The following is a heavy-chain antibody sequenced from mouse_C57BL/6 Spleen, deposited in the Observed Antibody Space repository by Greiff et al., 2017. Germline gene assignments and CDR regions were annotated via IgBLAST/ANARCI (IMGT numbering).Heavy chain of an antibody. V-gene: IGHV1-54*01. J-gene: IGHJ4*01. CDR3: ARYGKLCYDYANDY. Sequence: VQLQQSGAELVRPGTSVKVSCKASGYAFTNYLIEWVKQRPGQGLEWIGVINPGSGGTSYNEKFKGKATLTADKSSSTAYMQLSSLTSEDSAVYFCARYGKLCYDYANDYWGQGTTVTVSS. CDR2: INPGSGGT. D-gene: IGHD1-1*01. CDR1: GYAFTNYL.